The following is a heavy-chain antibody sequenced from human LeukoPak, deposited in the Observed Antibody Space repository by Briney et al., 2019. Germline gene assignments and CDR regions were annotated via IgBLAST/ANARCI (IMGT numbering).Heavy chain of an antibody. CDR2: IYPGDSDA. V-gene: IGHV5-51*01. CDR1: GYSFPNYW. J-gene: IGHJ4*02. D-gene: IGHD3/OR15-3a*01. Sequence: GESLKISCKGSGYSFPNYWIGWVRQMPGKGLECMGIIYPGDSDARYSPSFQGQVTISADKSITTACLQWSSLKASDTAMYYCAVGTGYYFDLWGQGTLVTVSS. CDR3: AVGTGYYFDL.